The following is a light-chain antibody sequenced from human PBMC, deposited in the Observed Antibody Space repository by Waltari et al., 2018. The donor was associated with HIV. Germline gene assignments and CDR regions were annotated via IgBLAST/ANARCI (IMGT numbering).Light chain of an antibody. J-gene: IGLJ2*01. V-gene: IGLV2-23*02. CDR2: EVS. Sequence: QSALTQPASVSGSPGQSITISCTGTSSDVGGYNLVSWYQQHHGKAPKRIIYEVSKRPSGVSNRFSASKSGNTSSLTISGLQAEDEAYYYCCSYAGSTTYVIFGGGTKLTVL. CDR3: CSYAGSTTYVI. CDR1: SSDVGGYNL.